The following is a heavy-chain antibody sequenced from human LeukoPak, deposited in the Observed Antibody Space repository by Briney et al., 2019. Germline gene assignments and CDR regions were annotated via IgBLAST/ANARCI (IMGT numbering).Heavy chain of an antibody. V-gene: IGHV1-69*13. J-gene: IGHJ6*03. CDR2: IIPIFGTA. D-gene: IGHD6-19*01. CDR1: GGTFSSYA. CDR3: ARHGRQWLAYYYYYYMDV. Sequence: ASVKVSCKASGGTFSSYAISWVRQAPGQGLEWMGGIIPIFGTANYAQKFQGRVTITADESTSTAYMELSSLRSEDTAVYYCARHGRQWLAYYYYYYMDVWGKGTTVTVSS.